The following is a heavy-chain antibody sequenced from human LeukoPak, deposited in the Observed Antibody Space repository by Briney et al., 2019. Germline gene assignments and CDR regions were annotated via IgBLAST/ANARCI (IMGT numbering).Heavy chain of an antibody. CDR1: GGSFSGYY. D-gene: IGHD5-18*01. CDR3: ARRRGGYSYGKYNWFDP. CDR2: INHSGST. J-gene: IGHJ5*02. V-gene: IGHV4-34*01. Sequence: PSETLSLTCAVYGGSFSGYYWSWIRRPPGKGLEWIGEINHSGSTNYNPSLKSRVTISVDTSKNQFSLKLSSVTAADTAVYYCARRRGGYSYGKYNWFDPWGQGTLVTVSS.